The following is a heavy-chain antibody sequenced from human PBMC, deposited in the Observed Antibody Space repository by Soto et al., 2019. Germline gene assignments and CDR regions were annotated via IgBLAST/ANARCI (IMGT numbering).Heavy chain of an antibody. Sequence: QVQLVQSGAEVKKPGSSVKVSCKASGGTFSSYAISWVRQAPGQGLEWMGGIIPIFGTADYAQKFQGRVTITADESTSTAYMELSSLRSEDTAVYYCPTTRNWNAGRYYYGMDVWGQGTTVTVSS. V-gene: IGHV1-69*12. CDR3: PTTRNWNAGRYYYGMDV. J-gene: IGHJ6*02. D-gene: IGHD1-1*01. CDR1: GGTFSSYA. CDR2: IIPIFGTA.